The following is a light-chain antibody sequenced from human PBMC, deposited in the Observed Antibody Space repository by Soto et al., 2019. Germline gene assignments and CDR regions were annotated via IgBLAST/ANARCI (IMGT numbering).Light chain of an antibody. CDR1: SSDVGGYNY. CDR2: DVI. J-gene: IGLJ2*01. Sequence: QSALTQPASVSGSPGQSITISCTGTSSDVGGYNYVSWYQQHPGKAPKLMIYDVINLPSGVSNRFSVSKSGNTASLTISGLQAEDEDDYYCSSYTSSSTLYVVFGGGTKLTVL. V-gene: IGLV2-14*01. CDR3: SSYTSSSTLYVV.